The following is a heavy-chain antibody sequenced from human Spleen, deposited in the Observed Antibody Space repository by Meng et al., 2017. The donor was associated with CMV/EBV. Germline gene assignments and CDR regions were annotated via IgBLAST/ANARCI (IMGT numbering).Heavy chain of an antibody. CDR1: GGSFSGYY. V-gene: IGHV4-34*01. Sequence: SETLSLTCAVYGGSFSGYYWGWIRQPPGKGLEWIGEINHSGSTNYNPSLKSRVTISVDTSKNQFSLKLSSVTAADTAVYYCARGFLPLYSSHYYFNYWGQGALVTVSS. D-gene: IGHD6-13*01. J-gene: IGHJ4*02. CDR3: ARGFLPLYSSHYYFNY. CDR2: INHSGST.